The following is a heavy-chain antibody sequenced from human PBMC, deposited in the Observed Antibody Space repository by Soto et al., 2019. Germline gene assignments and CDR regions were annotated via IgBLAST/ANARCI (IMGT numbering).Heavy chain of an antibody. V-gene: IGHV1-46*01. CDR1: GYTFIHYY. CDR3: ARSLLQGDF. J-gene: IGHJ4*02. D-gene: IGHD2-21*01. Sequence: QVQLVQSGAEVKKPGASVKISCKASGYTFIHYYIHWVRQAPGQGLEWMAIINPNVGSTNDAQKFQSTVTVTSDTSTTTVSMELNSLESDDSAVYFCARSLLQGDFWGQGTLVTVSS. CDR2: INPNVGST.